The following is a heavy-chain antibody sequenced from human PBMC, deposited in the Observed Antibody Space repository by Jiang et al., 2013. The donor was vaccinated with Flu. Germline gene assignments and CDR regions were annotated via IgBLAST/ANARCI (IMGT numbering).Heavy chain of an antibody. CDR1: GASFSSYR. D-gene: IGHD1-26*01. V-gene: IGHV4-4*07. CDR3: ARGIVGATAPDY. Sequence: GLLKPSETLSLTCTVSGASFSSYRWSWFRQPAGKGLEWIGRIFASGTTDYNPSLRSRVSMSVDTSRDEFSLRLTSVTAADTAMYYCARGIVGATAPDYWGQGTLVTVSP. J-gene: IGHJ4*02. CDR2: IFASGTT.